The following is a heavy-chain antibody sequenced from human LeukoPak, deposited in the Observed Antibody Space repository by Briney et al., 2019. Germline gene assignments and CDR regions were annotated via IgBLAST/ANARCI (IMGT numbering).Heavy chain of an antibody. CDR3: ARLYGRYSGVNHY. V-gene: IGHV4-4*09. J-gene: IGHJ4*02. Sequence: PSETLSLTCTVSGGSISGYYWSWIRQPPGKGLEWIGYIYTSGSTNYNPSLKSRVTISVDTSKNQISLKLSSLTAADTAVYYCARLYGRYSGVNHYWGQGTLVTVSS. CDR2: IYTSGST. CDR1: GGSISGYY. D-gene: IGHD1-26*01.